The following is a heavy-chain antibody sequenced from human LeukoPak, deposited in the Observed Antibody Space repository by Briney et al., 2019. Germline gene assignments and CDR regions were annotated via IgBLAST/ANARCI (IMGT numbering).Heavy chain of an antibody. D-gene: IGHD2-15*01. Sequence: TGGSLRLSCEASGFTFSTYEMNWVRQAPGKGLVWVSGIDTEGRRTEYADSVKGRFTISRDNGKNTLYLQMNNLRTEDTAVYYCARDRTYCSSGSCYSYYFYYGMDVWGQGTTVTVSS. CDR3: ARDRTYCSSGSCYSYYFYYGMDV. CDR1: GFTFSTYE. V-gene: IGHV3-74*03. J-gene: IGHJ6*02. CDR2: IDTEGRRT.